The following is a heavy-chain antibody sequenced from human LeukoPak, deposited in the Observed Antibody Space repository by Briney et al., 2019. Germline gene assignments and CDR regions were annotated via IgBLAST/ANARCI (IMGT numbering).Heavy chain of an antibody. CDR1: GFTFSSYA. J-gene: IGHJ4*02. Sequence: GGSLRLSCAASGFTFSSYAMSWVRQAPGKGLEWVSAISGSGATTYYADSVRGRFSISRDISKNTLYLQMNSLRVEDTAVYYCARGLEWPGKPTLVSDYWGQGTLVTVSS. CDR3: ARGLEWPGKPTLVSDY. D-gene: IGHD3-3*01. V-gene: IGHV3-23*01. CDR2: ISGSGATT.